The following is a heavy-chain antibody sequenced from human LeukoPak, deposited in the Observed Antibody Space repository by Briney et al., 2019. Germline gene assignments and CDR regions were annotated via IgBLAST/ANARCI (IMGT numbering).Heavy chain of an antibody. J-gene: IGHJ2*01. CDR3: AKPSEDGDWYFDL. CDR1: GFTFSTYT. Sequence: GGSLRLSCAASGFTFSTYTVSWVRQPPGKGLEWVSAISGSGGYTYYADSVKGRFTLSRDNSKNTLYLQMNSLRAEDTAVYYCAKPSEDGDWYFDLWGRGTLVTVSS. CDR2: ISGSGGYT. V-gene: IGHV3-23*01. D-gene: IGHD4-17*01.